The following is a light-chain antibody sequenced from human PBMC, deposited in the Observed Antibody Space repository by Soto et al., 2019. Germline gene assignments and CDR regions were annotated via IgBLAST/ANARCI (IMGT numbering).Light chain of an antibody. CDR1: QSVSNNY. V-gene: IGKV3-20*01. CDR2: GVS. CDR3: QQYGSSPQT. Sequence: EIVLTQSPGTLSLSPGERATLSCRASQSVSNNYLAWYQQKPGQAPRLLIYGVSTRATGIPARFSGRGSGTEFTLTISSLQSDDFAVYYCQQYGSSPQTFGQGTKVHIK. J-gene: IGKJ1*01.